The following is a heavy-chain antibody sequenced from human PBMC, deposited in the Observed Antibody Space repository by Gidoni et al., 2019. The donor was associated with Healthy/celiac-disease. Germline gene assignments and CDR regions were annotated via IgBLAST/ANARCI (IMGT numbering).Heavy chain of an antibody. D-gene: IGHD3-22*01. Sequence: QVQLVQSGAEVKKPGASVKVSCKVSGYPLTELSIHWVRQAPGKGLEWMGGFDPEDGETIYAQKFQGRVTMTEDTSTDTAYMELSSLRSEDTAVYYCATIPSYYYDSNFGPEGGYWGQGTLVTVSS. CDR1: GYPLTELS. J-gene: IGHJ4*02. CDR3: ATIPSYYYDSNFGPEGGY. CDR2: FDPEDGET. V-gene: IGHV1-24*01.